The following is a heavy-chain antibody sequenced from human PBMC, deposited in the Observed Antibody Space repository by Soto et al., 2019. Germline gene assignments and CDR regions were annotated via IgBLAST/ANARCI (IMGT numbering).Heavy chain of an antibody. CDR1: GFTFSSYS. J-gene: IGHJ6*02. D-gene: IGHD2-15*01. CDR3: ARDAATSPYYYYGMDV. CDR2: ISSSSSYI. V-gene: IGHV3-21*01. Sequence: EVQLVESGGGLVKSGGSLRLSCAASGFTFSSYSMNWVRQAPGKGLEWVSSISSSSSYIYYADSVKGRFTISRDNAKNSLYLQMNSLRAEDTAVYYCARDAATSPYYYYGMDVWGQGTTVTVSS.